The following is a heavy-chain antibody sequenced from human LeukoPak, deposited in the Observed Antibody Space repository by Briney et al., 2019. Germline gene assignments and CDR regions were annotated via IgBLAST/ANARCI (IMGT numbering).Heavy chain of an antibody. CDR1: GFTFSSYS. D-gene: IGHD3-22*01. V-gene: IGHV3-21*01. CDR2: ISSSSSYI. J-gene: IGHJ4*02. CDR3: AIMPYDSSGYSQY. Sequence: GGSLRLSCAASGFTFSSYSMNWVRQAPGKGLEWVSSISSSSSYIYYADSVRGRFTISRDNAKNSLFLQMNSLRAGDTAVYYCAIMPYDSSGYSQYWGQGTLVTVSS.